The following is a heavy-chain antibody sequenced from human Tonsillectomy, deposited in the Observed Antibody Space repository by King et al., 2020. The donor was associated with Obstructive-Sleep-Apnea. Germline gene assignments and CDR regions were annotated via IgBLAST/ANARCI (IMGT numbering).Heavy chain of an antibody. D-gene: IGHD2-21*02. CDR1: GGSISSYY. V-gene: IGHV4-59*01. CDR3: ARGGGDSCPDRY. CDR2: IYYSGRT. Sequence: VQLQESGPGLVKPSETLSLTCTVSGGSISSYYWSWIRQPPGKGLEWIGYIYYSGRTNYNPSLKSRVTISVDTSNNQFSLKLNSVTAADTAVYYCARGGGDSCPDRYWGQGTLVTVSS. J-gene: IGHJ4*02.